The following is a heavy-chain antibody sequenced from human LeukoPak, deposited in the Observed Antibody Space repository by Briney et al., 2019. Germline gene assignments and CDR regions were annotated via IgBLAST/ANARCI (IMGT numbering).Heavy chain of an antibody. CDR1: GFTFSNAW. CDR2: IKSKTDGGTT. J-gene: IGHJ4*02. CDR3: TTDYSNSPNFDY. V-gene: IGHV3-15*01. D-gene: IGHD4-11*01. Sequence: PGGSLRLSCAASGFTFSNAWMSWVRQAPGNGLEWVGRIKSKTDGGTTDYAAPVKGRFTISRDDSKNTLYLQMNSLKTEDTAVYYCTTDYSNSPNFDYWGQGTLVTVSP.